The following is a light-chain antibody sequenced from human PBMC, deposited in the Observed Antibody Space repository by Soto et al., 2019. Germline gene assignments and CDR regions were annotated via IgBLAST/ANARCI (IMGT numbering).Light chain of an antibody. CDR2: QAS. Sequence: DIQMTQSPSTLSASVGDRVTITCRASQSISSWLAWYQQKPGKAPKLLIYQASSLESGVPSRFSGSGSGTDFTLTISSLQPDDFATYYCQQYNGYSGYTFGQGTKLEIK. J-gene: IGKJ2*01. V-gene: IGKV1-5*03. CDR3: QQYNGYSGYT. CDR1: QSISSW.